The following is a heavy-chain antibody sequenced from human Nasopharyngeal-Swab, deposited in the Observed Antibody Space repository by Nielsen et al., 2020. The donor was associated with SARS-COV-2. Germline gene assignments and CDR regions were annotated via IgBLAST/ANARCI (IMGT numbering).Heavy chain of an antibody. CDR2: FYTTGST. CDR1: GGSTSSGSYY. J-gene: IGHJ3*02. V-gene: IGHV4-61*02. Sequence: SETLSLTCTVSGGSTSSGSYYWSWIRQPAGKGLEWIGRFYTTGSTDYNPSPKSRVTISVDTSKNQFSLKLSSVTAADTAVYYCARDRWELLDDAFDIWGQGTMVTVSS. CDR3: ARDRWELLDDAFDI. D-gene: IGHD1-26*01.